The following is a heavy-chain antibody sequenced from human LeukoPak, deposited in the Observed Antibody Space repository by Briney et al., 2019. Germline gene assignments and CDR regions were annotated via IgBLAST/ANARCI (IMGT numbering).Heavy chain of an antibody. CDR2: IYYSGST. CDR3: ARGGSYFGY. Sequence: SETLSLTCTVSGDSISGYYWSWIRQPPGKGLEWIGNIYYSGSTNYNPSLKSRVSISLDMSMNQFSLKLSSVTAADTAVYYCARGGSYFGYWGQGTLVTVSS. D-gene: IGHD1-26*01. V-gene: IGHV4-59*01. CDR1: GDSISGYY. J-gene: IGHJ4*02.